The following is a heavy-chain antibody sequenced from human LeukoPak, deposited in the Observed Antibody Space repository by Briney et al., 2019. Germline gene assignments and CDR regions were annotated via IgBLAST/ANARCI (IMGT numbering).Heavy chain of an antibody. CDR3: ARGGRTSYYDSSGIYFDQ. J-gene: IGHJ4*02. D-gene: IGHD3-22*01. V-gene: IGHV4-39*07. CDR2: IYDSGST. CDR1: GGSIRSSYYY. Sequence: PSETLSLTCTVSGGSIRSSYYYWGWIRQPPGKGLEWIGSIYDSGSTYHNPSLKSRVTISVDMSKNQFSLKLSSVTAADTAVYHCARGGRTSYYDSSGIYFDQWGQGTLVTVSS.